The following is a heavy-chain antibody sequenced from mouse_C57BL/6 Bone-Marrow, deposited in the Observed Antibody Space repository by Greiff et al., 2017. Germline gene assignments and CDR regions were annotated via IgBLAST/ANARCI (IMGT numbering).Heavy chain of an antibody. J-gene: IGHJ1*03. V-gene: IGHV1-82*01. CDR2: IYPGDGDT. Sequence: VQLQQSGPELVKPGASVKISCKASGYAFSSSWMNWVKQRPGKGLEWIGRIYPGDGDTNYNGKFKGKATLTADKSSSTAYMQLSSLTSEDSAVYFCARDGGYWYVDVWGTGTTVTVSS. CDR1: GYAFSSSW. CDR3: ARDGGYWYVDV. D-gene: IGHD2-3*01.